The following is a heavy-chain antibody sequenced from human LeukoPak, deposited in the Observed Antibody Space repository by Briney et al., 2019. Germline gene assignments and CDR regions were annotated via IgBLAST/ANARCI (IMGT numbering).Heavy chain of an antibody. Sequence: GGSLRLSCAVSGFTFSDYWVNWVRQAPGKGLEWVASINQNGGEKSYVDSVKGRFTISRDNPKNSLYLQMSSLRAEDTGVYYCARDGTALGLYFDLWGQGTLVTVSS. CDR2: INQNGGEK. CDR1: GFTFSDYW. CDR3: ARDGTALGLYFDL. J-gene: IGHJ4*01. D-gene: IGHD1/OR15-1a*01. V-gene: IGHV3-7*01.